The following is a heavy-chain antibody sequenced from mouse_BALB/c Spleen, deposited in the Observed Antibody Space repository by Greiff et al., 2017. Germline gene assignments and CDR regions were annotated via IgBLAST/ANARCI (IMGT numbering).Heavy chain of an antibody. J-gene: IGHJ2*01. Sequence: VQLVESGPGLVAPSQSLSITCTVSGFSLTRYCVPWVRQPPGKGLEWLGVIWAGGSTNYHSALMSRLSISKDNSKSQVFLHMNSLQTDDTAMYYWASRYDYDDGRDYWGQGTTRTVSS. CDR3: ASRYDYDDGRDY. CDR1: GFSLTRYC. V-gene: IGHV2-9*02. D-gene: IGHD2-4*01. CDR2: IWAGGST.